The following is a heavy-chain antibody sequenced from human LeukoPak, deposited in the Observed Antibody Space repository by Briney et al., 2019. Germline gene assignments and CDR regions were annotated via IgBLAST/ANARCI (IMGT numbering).Heavy chain of an antibody. CDR1: GFIFSNYW. CDR3: ARVYDVWSGYYRDY. Sequence: GSPRLSCAASGFIFSNYWLSWVRQAPGKGLEWVANIKQDGSERYYVDSVKGRFIVSRDNAKNSLYLQMNSLRAEDTAVYYCARVYDVWSGYYRDYWGQGTLVTVSS. J-gene: IGHJ4*02. CDR2: IKQDGSER. V-gene: IGHV3-7*04. D-gene: IGHD3-3*01.